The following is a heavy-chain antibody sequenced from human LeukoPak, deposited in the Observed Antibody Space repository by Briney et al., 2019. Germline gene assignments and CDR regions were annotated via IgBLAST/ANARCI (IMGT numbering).Heavy chain of an antibody. V-gene: IGHV4-39*01. J-gene: IGHJ3*02. Sequence: SETLSLTCSVSGGSISSSSYYWGWIRQPPGKGLEWIGSMDYSGRSYYNTSLKSRVTISVDTSKNQFSLKVSSVTAADTALYYCARHRGGNDAFDIWGQGTMVSVSS. CDR3: ARHRGGNDAFDI. CDR2: MDYSGRS. D-gene: IGHD2-15*01. CDR1: GGSISSSSYY.